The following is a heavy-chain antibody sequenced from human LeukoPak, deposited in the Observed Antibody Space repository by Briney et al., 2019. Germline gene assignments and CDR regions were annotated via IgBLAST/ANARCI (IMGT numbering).Heavy chain of an antibody. CDR2: VYYTGST. D-gene: IGHD6-13*01. Sequence: SETLSLTCKVSAGSIYSSYWTWIRQPPGKGLEWIGYVYYTGSTSYNPSLKSRVLISLDTSKDQFSLILASVTAADTAVYYCAREEGSSWSAFDYWGQGNLVTVSS. CDR1: AGSIYSSY. V-gene: IGHV4-59*01. J-gene: IGHJ4*02. CDR3: AREEGSSWSAFDY.